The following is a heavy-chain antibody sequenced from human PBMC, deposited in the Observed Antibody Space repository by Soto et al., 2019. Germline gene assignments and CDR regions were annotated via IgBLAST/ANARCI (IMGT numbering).Heavy chain of an antibody. D-gene: IGHD3-10*01. Sequence: SETLSLTCNVSGGSVSSGGHYWSWVRQSPEKGLEWIGYIYYSGSTNYNPSLKSRVTISVDTSKNQFSLKLSSVTAADTAVYYCAREVVTMVRGVIIYWFDPWGQGTLVTVSS. CDR3: AREVVTMVRGVIIYWFDP. V-gene: IGHV4-61*08. J-gene: IGHJ5*02. CDR1: GGSVSSGGHY. CDR2: IYYSGST.